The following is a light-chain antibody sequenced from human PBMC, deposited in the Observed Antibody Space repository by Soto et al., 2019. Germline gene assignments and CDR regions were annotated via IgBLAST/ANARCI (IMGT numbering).Light chain of an antibody. CDR3: SSFTVSVAWV. CDR1: SSDVGGYDY. V-gene: IGLV2-14*01. J-gene: IGLJ3*02. Sequence: QSALTQPASVSGSPGQSITIPCTGTSSDVGGYDYVSWYQQYPGKAPKLLIYEVNNRPSGVSNRFSGSKSGNTASLTISGLQTDDEADYYCSSFTVSVAWVFGGGTKLTVL. CDR2: EVN.